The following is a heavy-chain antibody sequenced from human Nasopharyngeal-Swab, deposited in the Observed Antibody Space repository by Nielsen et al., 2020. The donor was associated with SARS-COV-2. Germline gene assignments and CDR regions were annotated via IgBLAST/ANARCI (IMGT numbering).Heavy chain of an antibody. V-gene: IGHV1-69*13. D-gene: IGHD6-13*01. Sequence: SVKVSCKASGGTFSSYAISWVRQAPGQGLEWMGGIIPIFGTANYAQKFQGRVTITADESTSTAYMELSSLRSEDTAVYYCARLGLPSSWYGYYYYGMDVWGQGTTVTVSS. CDR1: GGTFSSYA. CDR2: IIPIFGTA. J-gene: IGHJ6*02. CDR3: ARLGLPSSWYGYYYYGMDV.